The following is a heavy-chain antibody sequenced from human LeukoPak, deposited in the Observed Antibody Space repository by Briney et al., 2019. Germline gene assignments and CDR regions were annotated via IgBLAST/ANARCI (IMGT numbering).Heavy chain of an antibody. Sequence: SETLSLTCTVSGGSISSYYWSWIRQPAGKGLEWIGRIYTSGSTNYNPSLKSRVTISVDTSKNQFSLKLSPVTAADTAVYYCARGRNYYGSGSPVSWFDPWGQGTLVTVSS. J-gene: IGHJ5*02. D-gene: IGHD3-10*01. CDR2: IYTSGST. V-gene: IGHV4-4*07. CDR3: ARGRNYYGSGSPVSWFDP. CDR1: GGSISSYY.